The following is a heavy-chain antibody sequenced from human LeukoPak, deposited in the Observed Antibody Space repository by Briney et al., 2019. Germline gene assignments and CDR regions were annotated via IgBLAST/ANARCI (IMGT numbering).Heavy chain of an antibody. CDR1: GFTFSSYW. V-gene: IGHV4-34*01. D-gene: IGHD6-19*01. CDR3: ASSSSGEVPNWFDP. Sequence: GSLRLSCAASGFTFSSYWMSWVRQPPGKGLEWIGEINHSGSTNYNPSLKSRVTISVDTSKNQFSLKLSSVTAADTAVYYCASSSSGEVPNWFDPWGQGTLVTVSS. J-gene: IGHJ5*02. CDR2: INHSGST.